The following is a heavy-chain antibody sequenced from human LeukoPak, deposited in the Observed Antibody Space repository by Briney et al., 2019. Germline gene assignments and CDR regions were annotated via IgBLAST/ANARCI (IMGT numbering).Heavy chain of an antibody. J-gene: IGHJ4*02. V-gene: IGHV3-23*01. D-gene: IGHD1-26*01. CDR1: GFTLSSYA. CDR3: AKDGWELGFYDY. Sequence: GGSLRLSCAASGFTLSSYAMNWVRQAPGKGLEWVSAISGSGGSTYYADSVKGRFTISRDNSKNTLYLQMNSLRAEDTAVYYCAKDGWELGFYDYWGQGTLVTVSS. CDR2: ISGSGGST.